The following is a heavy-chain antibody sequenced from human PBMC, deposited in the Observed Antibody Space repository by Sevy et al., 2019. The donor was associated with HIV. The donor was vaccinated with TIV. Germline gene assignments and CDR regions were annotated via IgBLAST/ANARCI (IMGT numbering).Heavy chain of an antibody. CDR2: ISAYNGNT. CDR1: GYTFTSYG. D-gene: IGHD2-15*01. Sequence: ASVKVSCKASGYTFTSYGISWVRQAPGQGLEWMGWISAYNGNTNYAQKLQGRVTMTTDTSTSTAYMELRSLRSDDTAVYYCAGERYCSGGSCPDDFDIWGQGTMVTVSS. V-gene: IGHV1-18*01. J-gene: IGHJ3*02. CDR3: AGERYCSGGSCPDDFDI.